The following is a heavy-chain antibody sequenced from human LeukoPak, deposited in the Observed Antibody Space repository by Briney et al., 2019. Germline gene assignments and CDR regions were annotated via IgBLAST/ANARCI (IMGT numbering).Heavy chain of an antibody. V-gene: IGHV3-53*01. CDR2: IYSGGST. Sequence: GGSLRLSCAATGFTVSSNYLSWVRQAPGKGLEWVSSIYSGGSTYYADSVKGRFTISRDNSRNTVYLQMNSLKAEDTAVYYCARPRRYCSGDNCYSGHDYWGQGTLVIVSS. D-gene: IGHD2-15*01. J-gene: IGHJ4*02. CDR3: ARPRRYCSGDNCYSGHDY. CDR1: GFTVSSNY.